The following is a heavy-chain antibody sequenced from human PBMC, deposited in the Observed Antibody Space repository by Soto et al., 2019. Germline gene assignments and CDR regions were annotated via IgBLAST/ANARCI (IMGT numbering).Heavy chain of an antibody. J-gene: IGHJ6*02. CDR1: GDTFSSYT. V-gene: IGHV1-69*02. Sequence: QVQLVQSGAEVKKPGSSVKVSCKASGDTFSSYTISLVRQAPGQGLEWMGRTIPVLAITDYARKLQGRVTINADTSTSTVYMELSSLRSEDTAMYYCGIARYDRRYLYYGMDIWGQGTTVTVSS. CDR2: TIPVLAIT. D-gene: IGHD3-22*01. CDR3: GIARYDRRYLYYGMDI.